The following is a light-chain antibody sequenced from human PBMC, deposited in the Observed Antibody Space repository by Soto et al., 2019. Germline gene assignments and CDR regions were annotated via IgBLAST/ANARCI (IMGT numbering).Light chain of an antibody. CDR2: ENN. Sequence: QSVLTQPPSVSAAPGQKVTISCSGSNSNIGYNYVSWYQQLPGTAPKLLIYENNKRPSGVPDRSSGSKSGTSASLTITGLQDEDEADYYCSSYTSSITLGVFVTGTKVTVL. CDR1: NSNIGYNY. V-gene: IGLV1-51*02. J-gene: IGLJ1*01. CDR3: SSYTSSITLGV.